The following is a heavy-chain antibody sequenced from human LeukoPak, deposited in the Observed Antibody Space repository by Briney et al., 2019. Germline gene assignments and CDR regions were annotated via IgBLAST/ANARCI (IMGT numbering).Heavy chain of an antibody. D-gene: IGHD6-13*01. J-gene: IGHJ6*04. CDR2: INHNENT. Sequence: SETLSLTCAVYGGSFSGYYWSLLRQPPGKGLEWPGEINHNENTNYNPSHKSRVTISVDTSKYLFSLKLSSVTAADTAVDYCASLGRRGKGKAAAATGGMDVWGKGTTVTVSS. V-gene: IGHV4-34*01. CDR1: GGSFSGYY. CDR3: ASLGRRGKGKAAAATGGMDV.